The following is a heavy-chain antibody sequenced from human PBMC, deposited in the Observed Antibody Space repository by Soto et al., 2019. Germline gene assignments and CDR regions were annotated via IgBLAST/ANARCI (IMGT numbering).Heavy chain of an antibody. CDR2: IYYSGST. CDR3: ARLGRDAFDI. D-gene: IGHD1-26*01. V-gene: IGHV4-30-4*01. J-gene: IGHJ3*02. CDR1: GGSISSGDYY. Sequence: QVQLQESGPGLVKPSQTLSLTCTVSGGSISSGDYYWSWIRQPPGKGLEWIGDIYYSGSTYYNPSLTSRVTISVDTSKNQFSLSVTAADTAVYYCARLGRDAFDIWGQGTMVTVSS.